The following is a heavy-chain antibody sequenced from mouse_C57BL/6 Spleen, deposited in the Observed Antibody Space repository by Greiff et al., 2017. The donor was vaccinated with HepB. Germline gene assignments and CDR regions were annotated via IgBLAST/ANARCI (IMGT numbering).Heavy chain of an antibody. CDR1: GFTFSSYA. D-gene: IGHD1-1*01. V-gene: IGHV5-4*01. J-gene: IGHJ1*03. CDR3: ARGIITTVVERYFDV. CDR2: ISDGGSYT. Sequence: DVHLVESGGGLVKPGGSLKLSCAASGFTFSSYAMSWVRQTPEKRLEWVATISDGGSYTYYPDNVKGRFTISRDNAKNNLYLQMSHLKSEDTAMYYCARGIITTVVERYFDVWGTGTTVTVSS.